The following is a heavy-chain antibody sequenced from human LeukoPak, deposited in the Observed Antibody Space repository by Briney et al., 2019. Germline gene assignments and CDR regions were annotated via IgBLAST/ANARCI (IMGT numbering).Heavy chain of an antibody. CDR3: ARGYGFDY. CDR2: TYYRSKWYS. CDR1: GDDISDNITA. J-gene: IGHJ4*02. Sequence: SQTLSLTCAISGDDISDNITAWDWIRQSPSRGLEWLGRTYYRSKWYSDYAVSVKGRSTINPDTSKNQFSLQLNFVTPEDTGVYYCARGYGFDYWGQGILVTVSS. V-gene: IGHV6-1*01. D-gene: IGHD5-18*01.